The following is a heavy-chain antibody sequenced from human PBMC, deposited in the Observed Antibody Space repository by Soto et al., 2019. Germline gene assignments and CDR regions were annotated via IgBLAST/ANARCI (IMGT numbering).Heavy chain of an antibody. CDR2: ISGSGGST. J-gene: IGHJ4*02. D-gene: IGHD6-13*01. V-gene: IGHV3-64*02. CDR3: ATYGASWYG. Sequence: GGSLRLSCAASGFTFSSYAMSWVRQAPGKGLEYVSAISGSGGSTYYADSVKGRFTISRDNSKNTVYLQMGSLRREDMAVYYCATYGASWYGWGQGTLVTVSS. CDR1: GFTFSSYA.